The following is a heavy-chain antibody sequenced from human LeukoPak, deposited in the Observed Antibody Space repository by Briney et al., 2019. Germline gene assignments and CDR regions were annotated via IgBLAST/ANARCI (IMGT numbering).Heavy chain of an antibody. Sequence: GASVKVSCKASGGPFSSSAISWVSQAPGQGLERMGGIIPILGIANYAQNFHGRVTITADKSTSTAYMELSSLRSEDTAVYYCASGSCYPDGAFDIWGQGTMVPVSS. CDR3: ASGSCYPDGAFDI. V-gene: IGHV1-69*10. D-gene: IGHD1-26*01. CDR2: IIPILGIA. J-gene: IGHJ3*02. CDR1: GGPFSSSA.